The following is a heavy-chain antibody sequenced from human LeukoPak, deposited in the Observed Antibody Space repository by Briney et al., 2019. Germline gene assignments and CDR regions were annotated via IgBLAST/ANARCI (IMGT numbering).Heavy chain of an antibody. Sequence: RASVKVSCKASGYAFTGYYMHWVRQAPGQGLEWMGWINPNSGGTNYAQKFQGRVTMTRDTSISTAYMELSRLRSDDTAVYYCARETTVTHDIGYWGQGTLVTVSS. CDR2: INPNSGGT. V-gene: IGHV1-2*02. CDR1: GYAFTGYY. J-gene: IGHJ4*02. D-gene: IGHD4-17*01. CDR3: ARETTVTHDIGY.